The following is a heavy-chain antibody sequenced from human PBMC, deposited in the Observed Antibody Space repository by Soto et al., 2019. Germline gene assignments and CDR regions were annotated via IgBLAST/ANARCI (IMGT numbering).Heavy chain of an antibody. CDR1: GGSVSSATYY. Sequence: PSETLSLTCTVSGGSVSSATYYWSWIRQPPGKGLEWIGYVYYTGGTNYNPSLKSRVTISVDTSKNQFSLKLTSVTAADTAVYYCARVLNHYDFWSGSQLYYFDYWGQGTLVTVSA. V-gene: IGHV4-61*01. CDR2: VYYTGGT. J-gene: IGHJ4*02. CDR3: ARVLNHYDFWSGSQLYYFDY. D-gene: IGHD3-3*01.